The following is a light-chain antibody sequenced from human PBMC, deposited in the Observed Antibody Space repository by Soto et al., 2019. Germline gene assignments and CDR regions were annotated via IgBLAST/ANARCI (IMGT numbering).Light chain of an antibody. CDR3: SSYTSSSTYVI. CDR2: DVS. CDR1: SSDVGGYNY. V-gene: IGLV2-14*01. Sequence: QSALTQPASVSGSPGQSITISCTGTSSDVGGYNYVSWYQQHPGKAPKLMIYDVSNRPSGVSNRFSGSKSGNMAYLTISGLQAEDEADYYCSSYTSSSTYVIFGGGTKLTVL. J-gene: IGLJ2*01.